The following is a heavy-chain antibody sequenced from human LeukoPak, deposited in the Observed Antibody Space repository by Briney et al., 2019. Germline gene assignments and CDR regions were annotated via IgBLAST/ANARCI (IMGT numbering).Heavy chain of an antibody. Sequence: SETLSLTCTVSGGSLSSRSHYWGWIRQPPGQGLEWIGSLSNSGNTYYNPSLKSRVTISVDTSKNEFSLKLSSVTAADTAVYYCVRWTAGTTENSWGQGTLVTVSS. D-gene: IGHD1-1*01. J-gene: IGHJ4*02. V-gene: IGHV4-39*01. CDR1: GGSLSSRSHY. CDR2: LSNSGNT. CDR3: VRWTAGTTENS.